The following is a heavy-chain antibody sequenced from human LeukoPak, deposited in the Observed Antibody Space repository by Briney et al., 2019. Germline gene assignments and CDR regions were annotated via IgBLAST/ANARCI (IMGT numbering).Heavy chain of an antibody. CDR3: ATSTSTRSYMFDH. Sequence: PSETLSLTCTVSGGSISSYYWSWIRQPPGKGLEWIGYIYTSGSTNYNPSLKSRVTISVDTSKNQFSLKLSSVTAADTAVYYCATSTSTRSYMFDHWGQGTLVTVSS. D-gene: IGHD2-2*01. CDR2: IYTSGST. V-gene: IGHV4-4*09. CDR1: GGSISSYY. J-gene: IGHJ4*02.